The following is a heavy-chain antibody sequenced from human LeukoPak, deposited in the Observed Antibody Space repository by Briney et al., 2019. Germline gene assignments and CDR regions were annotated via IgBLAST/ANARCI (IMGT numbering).Heavy chain of an antibody. J-gene: IGHJ6*02. CDR1: GGSISSYY. Sequence: PSETLSLTCTVPGGSISSYYWSWIRQPPGKGLEWIGYIYYSGSTNYNPSLKSRVTISVDTSKNQFSLKLSSVTAADTAVYYCARHAPRVGAYGMDVWGQGTTVTVSS. V-gene: IGHV4-59*08. D-gene: IGHD1-26*01. CDR2: IYYSGST. CDR3: ARHAPRVGAYGMDV.